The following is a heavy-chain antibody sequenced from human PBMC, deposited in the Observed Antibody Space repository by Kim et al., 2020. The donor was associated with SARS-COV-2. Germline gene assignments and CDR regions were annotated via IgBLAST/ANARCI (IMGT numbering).Heavy chain of an antibody. CDR2: IHHSGST. CDR3: AGGNIAVARTRYFDN. J-gene: IGHJ4*02. D-gene: IGHD6-19*01. Sequence: SETLSLTCAVHGESFSGHYWSWIRQPPGKGLEWIGEIHHSGSTKCNPSLKSRVTISQDTTMNYFSLKLSSVTAADTALYYCAGGNIAVARTRYFDNWGQGTLVTVSS. CDR1: GESFSGHY. V-gene: IGHV4-34*01.